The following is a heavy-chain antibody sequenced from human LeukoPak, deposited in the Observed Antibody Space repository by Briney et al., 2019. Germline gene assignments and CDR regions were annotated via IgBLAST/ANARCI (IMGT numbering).Heavy chain of an antibody. J-gene: IGHJ6*03. CDR2: IYSGGST. CDR1: GFTVSSNY. Sequence: PGGSLRLSCAASGFTVSSNYMSWVRQAPGKGLEWVSVIYSGGSTYYADSVKGRFTISRDNSKNTLYLQMNSLRAEDTAVYYCARVSYYYDSSGSLYYMDVWGKGTTVTISS. CDR3: ARVSYYYDSSGSLYYMDV. D-gene: IGHD3-22*01. V-gene: IGHV3-53*01.